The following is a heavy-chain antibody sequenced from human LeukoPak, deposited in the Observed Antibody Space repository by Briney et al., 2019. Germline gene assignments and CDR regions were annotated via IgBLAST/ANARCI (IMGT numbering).Heavy chain of an antibody. J-gene: IGHJ3*02. CDR2: IYYSGST. CDR3: ARHYSSSWYSAFHI. D-gene: IGHD6-13*01. CDR1: GGSINSSYYY. Sequence: SQTLSLTCTVSGGSINSSYYYWGWIRQPPGKGLEWIGSIYYSGSTYYNPSLKSRVTISVDTSNNQFSLKLTSVTAADTAVYYCARHYSSSWYSAFHIWGQGTMVTVSS. V-gene: IGHV4-39*01.